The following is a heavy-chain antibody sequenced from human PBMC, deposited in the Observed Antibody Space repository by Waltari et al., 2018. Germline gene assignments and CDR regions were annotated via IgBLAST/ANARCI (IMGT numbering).Heavy chain of an antibody. Sequence: QVQLVESGGGMVKAGGSLRLSCAASGFPFSDHSMGWIRRAPGNGLEWVSFISSTSRYTNTADSVKGRVTISRDNAKKSVFLQMNNLRAEDTAVYYCARGRDDYNPQPFDFWGQGIPVTVSS. D-gene: IGHD4-4*01. CDR3: ARGRDDYNPQPFDF. CDR2: ISSTSRYT. CDR1: GFPFSDHS. J-gene: IGHJ4*02. V-gene: IGHV3-11*06.